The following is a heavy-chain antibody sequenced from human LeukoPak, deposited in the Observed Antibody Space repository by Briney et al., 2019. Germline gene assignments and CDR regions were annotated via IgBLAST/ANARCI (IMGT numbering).Heavy chain of an antibody. D-gene: IGHD3-22*01. CDR2: IRSDGSSK. CDR3: AKFYYDSSGYRDAFDI. CDR1: EFTFSSYG. J-gene: IGHJ3*02. V-gene: IGHV3-30*02. Sequence: PGGSLRLSCAASEFTFSSYGMHWVRQAPGKGLEWVAFIRSDGSSKYYTDSVKGRFTISRDNPKNTLYLQMNSLRAEDTAVYYCAKFYYDSSGYRDAFDIWGQGTMVTVSS.